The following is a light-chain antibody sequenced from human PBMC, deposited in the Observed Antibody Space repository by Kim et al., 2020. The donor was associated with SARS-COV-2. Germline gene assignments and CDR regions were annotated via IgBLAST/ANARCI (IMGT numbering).Light chain of an antibody. J-gene: IGKJ4*01. CDR2: DES. CDR3: QQYDNLPIT. CDR1: QDISNY. Sequence: DIQMTQSPSSLSASVGDRVTITCQASQDISNYLNWYQQKPGKAPKLLIYDESNLETGVPSRFSGSGSGTDFTFTISSLQPEDIATYYCQQYDNLPITFGGGTKVDIK. V-gene: IGKV1-33*01.